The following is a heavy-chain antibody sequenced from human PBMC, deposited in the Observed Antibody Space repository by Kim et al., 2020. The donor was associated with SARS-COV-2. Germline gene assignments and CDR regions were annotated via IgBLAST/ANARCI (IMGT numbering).Heavy chain of an antibody. Sequence: YNPSLKSRVTISVDTSKNQFSLKLSSVTSADTAVYYCARYGGYNGRHYFDYWGQGTLVTVSA. V-gene: IGHV4-59*01. J-gene: IGHJ4*02. CDR3: ARYGGYNGRHYFDY. D-gene: IGHD3-22*01.